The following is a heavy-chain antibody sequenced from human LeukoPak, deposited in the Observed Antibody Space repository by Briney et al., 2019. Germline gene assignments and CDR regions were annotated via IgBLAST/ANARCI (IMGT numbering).Heavy chain of an antibody. D-gene: IGHD2-15*01. CDR2: IIPIFGTA. CDR1: GGTFSSDA. Sequence: GASVKVSCKASGGTFSSDAISWVRQAPGQGLEWMGGIIPIFGTANYAQKFQGRVTITADKSTSTAYMELSSLRSEDTAVYYCASCGGSCYGQLDPWGQGTLVTVSS. CDR3: ASCGGSCYGQLDP. J-gene: IGHJ5*02. V-gene: IGHV1-69*06.